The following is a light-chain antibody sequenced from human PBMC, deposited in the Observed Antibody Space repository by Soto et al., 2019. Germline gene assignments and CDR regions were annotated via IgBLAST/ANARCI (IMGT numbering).Light chain of an antibody. J-gene: IGKJ5*01. Sequence: EIVLTQSPGTLSLSPGERATLSCRASQSVSSSYLAWYQQKPGLAPRLLIYDTSTRATGIPARFSGSGSGTEFTLTISSLQSEDFAVYYCQQYGSSITFGQGTRLEIK. CDR3: QQYGSSIT. V-gene: IGKV3-20*01. CDR2: DTS. CDR1: QSVSSSY.